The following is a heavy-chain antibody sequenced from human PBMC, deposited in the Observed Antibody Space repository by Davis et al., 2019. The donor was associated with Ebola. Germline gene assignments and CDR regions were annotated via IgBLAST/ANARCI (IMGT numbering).Heavy chain of an antibody. Sequence: GESLKISCVASGFTFNNYWMHWVRQAPGKGPMWVSRINNDGSWTSYADSVKGRFTISRDHSKKTLYLQMNRLRDEDTAVYYCARFMLGSCYPTPSYCLGYFDIWGRGTLVTVSS. CDR3: ARFMLGSCYPTPSYCLGYFDI. D-gene: IGHD2-15*01. CDR2: INNDGSWT. CDR1: GFTFNNYW. V-gene: IGHV3-74*01. J-gene: IGHJ2*01.